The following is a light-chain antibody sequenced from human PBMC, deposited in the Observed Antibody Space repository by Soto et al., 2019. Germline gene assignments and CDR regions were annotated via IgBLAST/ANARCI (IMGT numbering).Light chain of an antibody. CDR3: QQYGNWLTWT. CDR2: SES. J-gene: IGKJ1*01. Sequence: EIVMTQSPVTLSVSPGESATIFFRASERISTNLAWYQQRPGHAPRLLIYSESTRATGVPARFSGSGSATEFTLAISSLQPEDFATYYCQQYGNWLTWTFGQGTRVEIK. CDR1: ERISTN. V-gene: IGKV3-15*01.